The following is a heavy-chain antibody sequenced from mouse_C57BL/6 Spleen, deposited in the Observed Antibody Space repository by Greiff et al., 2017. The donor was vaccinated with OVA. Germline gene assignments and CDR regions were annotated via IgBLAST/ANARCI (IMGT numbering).Heavy chain of an antibody. CDR2: INPNNGGT. CDR1: GYTFTDYY. V-gene: IGHV1-26*01. D-gene: IGHD1-1*01. CDR3: ARWGYGMDY. J-gene: IGHJ2*01. Sequence: EVKLQQSGPELVKPGASVKISCKASGYTFTDYYMNWVKQSHGKSLEWIGDINPNNGGTSYNQKFKGKATLTVDKSSSTAYMELRSLTSEDSAVYYCARWGYGMDYWGQGTTLTVSS.